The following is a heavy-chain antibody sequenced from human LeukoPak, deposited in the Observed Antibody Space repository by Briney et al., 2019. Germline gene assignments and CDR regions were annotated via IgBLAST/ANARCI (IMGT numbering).Heavy chain of an antibody. Sequence: SETLSLTCAVSGGSISTRYYYWGWIRQPPGKGLEWIGTIHDSGSTYYSPSLKSQVTISVDTSNNQFSLKLSSVTAGDTAVYYCASLYFYGTGSFPNYWGQGILVTVST. J-gene: IGHJ4*02. CDR3: ASLYFYGTGSFPNY. CDR1: GGSISTRYYY. V-gene: IGHV4-39*01. D-gene: IGHD3-10*01. CDR2: IHDSGST.